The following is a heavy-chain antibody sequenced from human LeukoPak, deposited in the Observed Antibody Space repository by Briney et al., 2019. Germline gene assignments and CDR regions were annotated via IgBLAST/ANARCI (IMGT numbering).Heavy chain of an antibody. CDR1: GYTFTGYY. CDR2: INPNSGGT. D-gene: IGHD4-23*01. V-gene: IGHV1-2*02. J-gene: IGHJ4*02. Sequence: ASVKVSCKASGYTFTGYYVHWVRQAPGQGLEWVGWINPNSGGTNYAQKFQGRVTMTRDTSISTAYMELSRLRSDDTAVYYCARSRTAVVTREFRGPFDYWGQGTLVTVSS. CDR3: ARSRTAVVTREFRGPFDY.